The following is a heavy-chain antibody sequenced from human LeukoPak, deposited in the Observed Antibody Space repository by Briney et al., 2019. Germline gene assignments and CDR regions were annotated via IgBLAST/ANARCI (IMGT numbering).Heavy chain of an antibody. CDR3: ARWLGDSSGYYNNWFDP. D-gene: IGHD3-22*01. CDR2: IYYSGST. Sequence: PSETLSLTCTVSGGSISSYYWSWIRQPPGKGLEWIGYIYYSGSTNYNPSLKSRVTISVDTSKNQFSLKLSSVTAADTAVYYCARWLGDSSGYYNNWFDPWGQGTLVTVSS. CDR1: GGSISSYY. V-gene: IGHV4-59*01. J-gene: IGHJ5*02.